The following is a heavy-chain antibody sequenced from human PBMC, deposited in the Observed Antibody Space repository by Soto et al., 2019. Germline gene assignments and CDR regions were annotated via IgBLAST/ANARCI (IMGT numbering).Heavy chain of an antibody. J-gene: IGHJ5*02. D-gene: IGHD2-15*01. V-gene: IGHV1-69*01. CDR3: ARDPEQDNWFDP. CDR1: GLTFTSYA. Sequence: SVPVSSKASGLTFTSYAISWVRQAPGQGLEWMGGIIPIFGTANYAQKFQGRVTITADESTSTAYMELSSLRSEDTAVYYCARDPEQDNWFDPWGQGTLVTVSS. CDR2: IIPIFGTA.